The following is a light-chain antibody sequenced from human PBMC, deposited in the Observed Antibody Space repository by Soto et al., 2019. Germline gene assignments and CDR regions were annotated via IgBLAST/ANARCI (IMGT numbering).Light chain of an antibody. Sequence: EIVLTPSPGTLSLSPVERATLSCRASQSVRSNFLAWYQQKPGQAPRLLIYGASNRATGIPDRFSGSGSGTDFTLTITRLEPEDFAMYYCQRYDSFRTFGQGTKVDIK. CDR2: GAS. V-gene: IGKV3-20*01. J-gene: IGKJ1*01. CDR1: QSVRSNF. CDR3: QRYDSFRT.